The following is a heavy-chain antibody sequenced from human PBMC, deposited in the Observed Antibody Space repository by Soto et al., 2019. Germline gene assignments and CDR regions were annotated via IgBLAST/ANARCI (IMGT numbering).Heavy chain of an antibody. CDR3: LGVLGSGSHDAFDI. CDR1: GFAFSNAW. D-gene: IGHD1-26*01. J-gene: IGHJ3*02. V-gene: IGHV3-15*07. Sequence: PGVSLRLSCSAAGFAFSNAWMNWVLQAPGRGLEWVGRIKSKTDGGTTDYAAPVKGRFTISRDDSKNTLYLQMNSLKTEDTAVYYCLGVLGSGSHDAFDIWGQGTMVTVSS. CDR2: IKSKTDGGTT.